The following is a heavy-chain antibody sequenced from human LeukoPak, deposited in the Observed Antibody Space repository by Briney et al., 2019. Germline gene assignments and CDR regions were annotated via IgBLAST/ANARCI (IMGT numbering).Heavy chain of an antibody. CDR1: GFTFSSYA. CDR2: ISGSGGST. D-gene: IGHD2-2*01. J-gene: IGHJ4*02. V-gene: IGHV3-23*01. Sequence: GGSLRLSCAASGFTFSSYAMSWVRQAPGKGLEWVSAISGSGGSTYYADSVKGRFTISGDNSKNTLYLQMNSLRAEDTAVYYCAKDGRMWRSSTTADYWGQGTLVTVSS. CDR3: AKDGRMWRSSTTADY.